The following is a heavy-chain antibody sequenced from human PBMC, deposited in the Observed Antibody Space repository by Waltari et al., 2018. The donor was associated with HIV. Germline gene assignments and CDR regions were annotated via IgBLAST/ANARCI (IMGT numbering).Heavy chain of an antibody. D-gene: IGHD3-3*01. J-gene: IGHJ4*02. V-gene: IGHV3-23*01. CDR1: GFTLNNYA. CDR3: AVQDGFFDF. CDR2: ISGSGDRT. Sequence: EVQLLESGGTLVRPGGSLELSCTVLGFTLNNYALNWVRQAPGKGLEWVGGISGSGDRTDYAASAKGRFTISRDNSKKTLYLQMRGLRVDDTASYYCAVQDGFFDFWGRGTVVSVAS.